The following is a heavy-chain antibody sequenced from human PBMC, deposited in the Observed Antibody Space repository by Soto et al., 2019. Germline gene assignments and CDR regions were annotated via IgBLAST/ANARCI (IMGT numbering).Heavy chain of an antibody. V-gene: IGHV3-7*01. CDR1: GCTFSNYW. J-gene: IGHJ6*03. CDR3: AREVVPAAMAGYYYYMDV. CDR2: IKKDRSEK. D-gene: IGHD2-2*01. Sequence: GGSLRLSCAASGCTFSNYWMSWVRQAPGKGPEWVANIKKDRSEKYYADSVKGRFTISRDNAKNTLYLQMNSLRAEDTAVYYCAREVVPAAMAGYYYYMDVWGKGTTVTVSS.